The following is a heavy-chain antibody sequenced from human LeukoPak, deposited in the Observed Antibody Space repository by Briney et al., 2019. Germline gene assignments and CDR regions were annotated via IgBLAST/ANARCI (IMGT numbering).Heavy chain of an antibody. Sequence: RASETLSLTCTVSGCSISSYCWSWIRQPPGKGLEWIGSIYYSGSTNYNPSLKSRVTISVDTSNNQFSLRLSSVTAADTAVYYCARDRGYYYDSSGFDYWGQGTLVTVSS. J-gene: IGHJ4*02. CDR2: IYYSGST. D-gene: IGHD3-22*01. CDR1: GCSISSYC. CDR3: ARDRGYYYDSSGFDY. V-gene: IGHV4-59*01.